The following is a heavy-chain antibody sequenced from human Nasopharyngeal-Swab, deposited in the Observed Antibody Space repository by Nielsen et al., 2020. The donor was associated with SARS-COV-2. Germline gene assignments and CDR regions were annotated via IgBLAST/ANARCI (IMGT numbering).Heavy chain of an antibody. D-gene: IGHD5/OR15-5a*01. CDR2: ISSSSSTI. CDR3: ASLSTYP. CDR1: GGSISSSS. J-gene: IGHJ5*02. Sequence: ETLSLTCTVSGGSISSSSYYWGWIRQPPGKGLEWVSYISSSSSTIYYADSVKGRFTISRDNAKNSLYLQMNSLRDEDTAVYYCASLSTYPWGQGTLVTVSS. V-gene: IGHV3-48*02.